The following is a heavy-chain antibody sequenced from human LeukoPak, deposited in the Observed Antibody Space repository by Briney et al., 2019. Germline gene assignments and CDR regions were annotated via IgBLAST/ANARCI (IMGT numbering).Heavy chain of an antibody. V-gene: IGHV3-23*01. J-gene: IGHJ4*02. CDR2: ISGSGGST. CDR3: AKEYYYDSSGYWGYFDY. D-gene: IGHD3-22*01. Sequence: PGGSLRLSCAASGFTFSSYAMSWVRQAPGQGLEWVSAISGSGGSTYYADSVKGRFTISRDNSKNTLYLQMNSLRAEDTAVYYCAKEYYYDSSGYWGYFDYWGQGTLVTVSS. CDR1: GFTFSSYA.